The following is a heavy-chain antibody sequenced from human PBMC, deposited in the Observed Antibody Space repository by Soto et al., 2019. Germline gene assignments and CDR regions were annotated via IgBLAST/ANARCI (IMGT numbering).Heavy chain of an antibody. CDR2: ISAGGSDT. CDR1: GFVFSDYA. Sequence: EVQLLDSGGGWVQPGGSLRLSCVASGFVFSDYAMSWVRQAPGKGLEWVSAISAGGSDTYYADSVKGRFTVSRVNSKTTLYLQMNTLTAEDTAIYYCASVPIWCGSSSCYTEGFDSWGQGTLVTVSS. D-gene: IGHD2-2*01. CDR3: ASVPIWCGSSSCYTEGFDS. J-gene: IGHJ4*02. V-gene: IGHV3-23*01.